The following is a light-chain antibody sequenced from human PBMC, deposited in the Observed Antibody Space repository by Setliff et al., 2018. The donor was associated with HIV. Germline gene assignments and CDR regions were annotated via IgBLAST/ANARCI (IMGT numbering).Light chain of an antibody. Sequence: QSALTPTRSGSGTPGQSVTISCTGTSRDVGAYDYVSWYQQLPGKAPKLMLYDVGKRPSGFPDRFSGSKSGNTSSLTISELQAEDEADYFCCSFANSYTSCAVFGTGTKVTVL. CDR3: CSFANSYTSCAV. J-gene: IGLJ1*01. CDR2: DVG. CDR1: SRDVGAYDY. V-gene: IGLV2-11*01.